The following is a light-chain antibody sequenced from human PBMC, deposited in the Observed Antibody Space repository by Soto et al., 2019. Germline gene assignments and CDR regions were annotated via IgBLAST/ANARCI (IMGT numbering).Light chain of an antibody. CDR1: SSDIGGYNF. V-gene: IGLV2-14*01. CDR3: NSYRTVSTYV. J-gene: IGLJ1*01. CDR2: DVG. Sequence: QSVLTQPASVSGSPGQSITIACTGTSSDIGGYNFVSWYQQHPGKAPKLLIYDVGNRPSGVSNRFSGSKSGNTAPLTISGLQAEDEAHYYCNSYRTVSTYVFGTGTKVTVL.